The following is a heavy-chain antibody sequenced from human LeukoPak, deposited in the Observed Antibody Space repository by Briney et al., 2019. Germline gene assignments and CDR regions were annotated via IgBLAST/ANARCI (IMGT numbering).Heavy chain of an antibody. D-gene: IGHD6-19*01. CDR1: GGSISSSSYY. V-gene: IGHV4-39*07. J-gene: IGHJ4*02. CDR3: ARDQIAVAGGVDY. Sequence: SETLSLTCTVSGGSISSSSYYWGWIRQPPGKGLEWIGSIYYSGSTYYNPSLKSRVTISVDTSKNQLSLKLSSVTAADTAVYYCARDQIAVAGGVDYWGQGTLVTVSS. CDR2: IYYSGST.